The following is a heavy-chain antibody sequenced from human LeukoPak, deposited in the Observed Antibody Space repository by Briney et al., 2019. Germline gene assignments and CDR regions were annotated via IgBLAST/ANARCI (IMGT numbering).Heavy chain of an antibody. V-gene: IGHV4-4*07. Sequence: SETLSLTCTVSGGSISSYYWSWIRQPAGKGLEWIGRIYTSGSTNYNPSLKSRVTMSVDTSKNQFSLKLSSVTAADTAVYYCARESAIGYSSSPANDYWGQGTLVTVSS. CDR1: GGSISSYY. CDR2: IYTSGST. CDR3: ARESAIGYSSSPANDY. J-gene: IGHJ4*02. D-gene: IGHD6-6*01.